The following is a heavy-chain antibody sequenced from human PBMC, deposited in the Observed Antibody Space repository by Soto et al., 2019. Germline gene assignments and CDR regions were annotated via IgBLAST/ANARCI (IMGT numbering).Heavy chain of an antibody. J-gene: IGHJ4*02. CDR3: ARGVSAGVDY. CDR2: MQPSTGRT. Sequence: QVQLVQAGAEVREPGASVKVSCKASGYSFTSLDINWVRQTAGQGLEWMGWMQPSTGRTGYAQKFQGRVTMTRDTSINTAYMEMTTRKSDDTAFYYCARGVSAGVDYWGQGTLVTVSS. V-gene: IGHV1-8*01. D-gene: IGHD1-26*01. CDR1: GYSFTSLD.